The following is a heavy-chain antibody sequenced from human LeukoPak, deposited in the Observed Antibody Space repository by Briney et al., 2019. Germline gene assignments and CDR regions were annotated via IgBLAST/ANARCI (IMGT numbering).Heavy chain of an antibody. CDR3: AKGSYDSSGYYNFDY. D-gene: IGHD3-22*01. Sequence: PVGSLRLSCAASGFTFDDYAMHWVRQAPGKGLEGVSGISWNSGSIGYADSVKGRFIISRDNAKNSLYLQMNSLRAEDMALYYCAKGSYDSSGYYNFDYWGQGTLVTVSS. CDR2: ISWNSGSI. CDR1: GFTFDDYA. J-gene: IGHJ4*02. V-gene: IGHV3-9*03.